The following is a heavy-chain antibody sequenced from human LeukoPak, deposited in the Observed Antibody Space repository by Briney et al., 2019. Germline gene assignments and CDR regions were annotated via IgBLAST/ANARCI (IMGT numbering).Heavy chain of an antibody. CDR2: LRNDVIST. CDR3: CRVGSGTTRVY. Sequence: GGPLTLSCALSGLPLCTYRMHCLPQATGKALVWVSRLRNDVISTLHAASVKARFTISRDNAKNTLYPQMKSLRVEDTAVFYFCRVGSGTTRVYWGEGALVTVSS. V-gene: IGHV3-74*01. D-gene: IGHD1-7*01. CDR1: GLPLCTYR. J-gene: IGHJ4*02.